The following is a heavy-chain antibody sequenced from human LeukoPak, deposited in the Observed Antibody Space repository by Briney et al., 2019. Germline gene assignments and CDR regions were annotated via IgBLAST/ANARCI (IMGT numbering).Heavy chain of an antibody. J-gene: IGHJ4*02. V-gene: IGHV4-39*01. D-gene: IGHD3-10*01. CDR3: ARQVLLSFDK. CDR1: GDSIRTTSYY. CDR2: VFYTGTT. Sequence: SETLSLTCSVSGDSIRTTSYYWDWIRQAPGKGLEWIGTVFYTGTTYYSPLLKSRITISVDTSKNQFSLKLSSVTAADTAVYYCARQVLLSFDKWGQGAPVTVSS.